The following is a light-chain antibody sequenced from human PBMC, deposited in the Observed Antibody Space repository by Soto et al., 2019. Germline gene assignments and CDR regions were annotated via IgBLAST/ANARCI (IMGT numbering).Light chain of an antibody. V-gene: IGKV3-11*01. Sequence: EIVLTQSPATLSLSPGERATLSCRASQSVSSYLAWYQQKPGQAPRLLIYDASNRATGIPDRFSGSGSGTDFTLTISSLEPDDFAVYYCQQRSNLWTFGQGTKVEIK. CDR1: QSVSSY. CDR3: QQRSNLWT. CDR2: DAS. J-gene: IGKJ1*01.